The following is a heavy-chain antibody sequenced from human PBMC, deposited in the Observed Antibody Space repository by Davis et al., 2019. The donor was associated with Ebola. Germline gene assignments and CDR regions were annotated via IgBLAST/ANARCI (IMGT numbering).Heavy chain of an antibody. Sequence: GESLKISCAASGFTFSTYWMHWVRQTPGKGLVWVSRIPGDGSSTYYADSVKGRVTISRDNSKNTLYLQMNSLRAEDTAVYYCARVSRWLQLNCDYWGQGTLVTISS. CDR3: ARVSRWLQLNCDY. J-gene: IGHJ4*02. D-gene: IGHD5-24*01. V-gene: IGHV3-74*01. CDR2: IPGDGSST. CDR1: GFTFSTYW.